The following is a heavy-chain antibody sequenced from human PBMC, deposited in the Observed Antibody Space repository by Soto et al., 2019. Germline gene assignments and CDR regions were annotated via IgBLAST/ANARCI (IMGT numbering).Heavy chain of an antibody. D-gene: IGHD3-10*01. CDR3: ARQGFGPLHGLVDV. V-gene: IGHV4-59*08. CDR1: GGSISSYY. Sequence: QVQLQESGPGLVKPSETLSLSCTVSGGSISSYYWSWFRQSPGKRMEWIGYVHHSWGASYNPSLHSRVAISLATSRSQFSLKVTSVTATATAVYYCARQGFGPLHGLVDVWGQGTTVTVSS. CDR2: VHHSWGA. J-gene: IGHJ6*02.